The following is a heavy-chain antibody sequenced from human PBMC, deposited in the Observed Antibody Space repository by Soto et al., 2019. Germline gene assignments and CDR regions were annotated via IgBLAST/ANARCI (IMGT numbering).Heavy chain of an antibody. J-gene: IGHJ6*02. Sequence: GGSLRIACAAYVFTFSSYSMNWVRQAPGKGLEWVSSISSSSSYIYYADSVKGRFTIARDNAKNSLYLQINSLRAEDTAVYYCALAAAGPNSYHYGMDVWGQGTPVTVSS. D-gene: IGHD6-13*01. CDR3: ALAAAGPNSYHYGMDV. CDR1: VFTFSSYS. CDR2: ISSSSSYI. V-gene: IGHV3-21*01.